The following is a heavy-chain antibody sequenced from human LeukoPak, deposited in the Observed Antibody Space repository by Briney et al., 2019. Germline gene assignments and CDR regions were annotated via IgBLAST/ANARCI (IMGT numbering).Heavy chain of an antibody. Sequence: GGSLRLSCAVSGFSVSGYWMTWVRQAPGKGLEWVANIKQDGSEKNYVDSVKGRFTISRDNAENSLFLQVNSLGVEDTAVYYCAREWQGGIAAAGTRIEGDYWGQGTLVAVSS. V-gene: IGHV3-7*01. CDR1: GFSVSGYW. CDR3: AREWQGGIAAAGTRIEGDY. D-gene: IGHD6-13*01. CDR2: IKQDGSEK. J-gene: IGHJ4*02.